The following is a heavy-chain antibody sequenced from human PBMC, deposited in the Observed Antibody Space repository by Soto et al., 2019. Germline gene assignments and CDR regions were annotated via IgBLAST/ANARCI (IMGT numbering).Heavy chain of an antibody. Sequence: QVQLVQSGAEVKKPGASVKVSCKASGYTFISYGISWVRQAPGQGLEWMGWISAYNGNTNYTQKLQGRVNMTTDTFTSTAYMELRSLRSDDTAVYYCARDFRAGIYYGAASSIDYWGQGTLVTVSS. D-gene: IGHD3-10*01. V-gene: IGHV1-18*01. CDR1: GYTFISYG. CDR3: ARDFRAGIYYGAASSIDY. CDR2: ISAYNGNT. J-gene: IGHJ4*02.